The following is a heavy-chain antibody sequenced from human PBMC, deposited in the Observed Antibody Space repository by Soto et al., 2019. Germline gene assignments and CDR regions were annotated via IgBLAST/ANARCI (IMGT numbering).Heavy chain of an antibody. D-gene: IGHD6-19*01. CDR2: ISGGGGNT. V-gene: IGHV3-23*01. J-gene: IGHJ4*02. CDR3: AKTIVTTGWYGRFDY. Sequence: GGSLRLSCASAGFTFSNYAMSWVRQAPGKGLEWVSSISGGGGNTYYADSVKGRLTISRDNSKNTLYLQMNSLRADDTAIYYCAKTIVTTGWYGRFDYWGQGTLVTVSS. CDR1: GFTFSNYA.